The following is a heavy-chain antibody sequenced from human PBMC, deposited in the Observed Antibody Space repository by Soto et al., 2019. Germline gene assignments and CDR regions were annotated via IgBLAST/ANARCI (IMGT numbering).Heavy chain of an antibody. J-gene: IGHJ6*02. CDR3: AKSRINDAPKYCISTSCYVRPYYYGMDV. D-gene: IGHD2-2*01. CDR2: ISGSGGST. Sequence: PGGSLRLSCAASGFTFSSYAMSWVRQAPGKGLEWVSAISGSGGSTYYADSVKGRFTISRDNSKNTLYLQMNSLRAEDTAVYYCAKSRINDAPKYCISTSCYVRPYYYGMDVWGQGTTVTVSS. V-gene: IGHV3-23*01. CDR1: GFTFSSYA.